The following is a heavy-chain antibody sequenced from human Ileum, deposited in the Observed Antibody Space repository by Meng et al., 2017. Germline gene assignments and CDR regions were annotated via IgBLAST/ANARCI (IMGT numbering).Heavy chain of an antibody. V-gene: IGHV4-34*01. CDR1: CGSFSGSH. D-gene: IGHD3-22*01. CDR3: AREIYDSSGYYVDY. J-gene: IGHJ4*01. CDR2: ISHRGNI. Sequence: VPLQPLGVGLLTPSVTLSLPCAVYCGSFSGSHWSWIRHPPGKGLEWIGEISHRGNINYNPSLKSRVIILLDTSKSQFSLRLTSVTAADTAVYYCAREIYDSSGYYVDYWGQGTLVTVSS.